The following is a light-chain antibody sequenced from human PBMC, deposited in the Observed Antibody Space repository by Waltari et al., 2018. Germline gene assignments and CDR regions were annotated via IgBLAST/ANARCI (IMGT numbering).Light chain of an antibody. CDR3: QKYDRLPAT. J-gene: IGKJ1*01. V-gene: IGKV3-20*01. CDR1: QVVSRF. Sequence: EIVLPQAPGTLSLSPKERGTLPCRASQVVSRFLDWYQQRPGQAPRLPIYGASTRATGIPDRFSGSGSGTDFSLTISRLEPEDFAVYYCQKYDRLPATFGQGTKVEIK. CDR2: GAS.